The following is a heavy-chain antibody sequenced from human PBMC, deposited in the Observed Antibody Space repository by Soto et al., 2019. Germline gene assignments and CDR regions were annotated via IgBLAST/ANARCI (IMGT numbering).Heavy chain of an antibody. Sequence: SETLSLTCTVSGGSISSGGYYWSWIRQHPGKGLEWIGYIYYSGSTYYNPSLKSRVTISVDTSKNQFSLKLSSVTAADTAVYYCARGIPHYDSSGYYFDYRGQGTLVTVS. V-gene: IGHV4-31*03. CDR1: GGSISSGGYY. J-gene: IGHJ4*02. CDR3: ARGIPHYDSSGYYFDY. D-gene: IGHD3-22*01. CDR2: IYYSGST.